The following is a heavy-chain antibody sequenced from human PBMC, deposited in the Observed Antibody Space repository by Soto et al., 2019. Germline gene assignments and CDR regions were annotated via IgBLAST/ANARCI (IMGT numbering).Heavy chain of an antibody. CDR3: ARHGFGLDY. J-gene: IGHJ4*02. Sequence: SETLSLTCTVSGGSISSYYWSWIRQPPGKGLEWIAYIHYSGSTDYNPSLKSRVTISLDKSKNQFSLKLTSVTAADTAVYHCARHGFGLDYWGQGTLVTVSS. CDR1: GGSISSYY. CDR2: IHYSGST. D-gene: IGHD2-2*03. V-gene: IGHV4-59*08.